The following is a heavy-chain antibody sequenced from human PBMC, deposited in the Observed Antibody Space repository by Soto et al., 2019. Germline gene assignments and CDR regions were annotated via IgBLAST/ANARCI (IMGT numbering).Heavy chain of an antibody. Sequence: VSVKVSCKTSGYTFTSYDINWVRQATGQGPEWMGWMNPNSGNTVYAQKFQGRVTMTADTSTTTAYMDLSNLRSDDTAVYYCARGRKGRLDPWGQGTLVTVSS. CDR3: ARGRKGRLDP. D-gene: IGHD3-16*01. CDR1: GYTFTSYD. CDR2: MNPNSGNT. J-gene: IGHJ5*02. V-gene: IGHV1-8*01.